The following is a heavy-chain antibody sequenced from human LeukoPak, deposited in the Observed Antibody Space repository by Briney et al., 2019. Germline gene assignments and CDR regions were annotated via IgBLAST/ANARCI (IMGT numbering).Heavy chain of an antibody. Sequence: TSETLSLTCTVSGGSISSYYWSWIRQPPGKGLEWIGYIYYSGSTNYNPSLKSRVTISVDTSKNQFSLKLSSVTAADTAVYYCVRHLYSSSWYGVWGQGTLVTVSS. V-gene: IGHV4-59*08. CDR1: GGSISSYY. J-gene: IGHJ4*02. CDR3: VRHLYSSSWYGV. CDR2: IYYSGST. D-gene: IGHD6-13*01.